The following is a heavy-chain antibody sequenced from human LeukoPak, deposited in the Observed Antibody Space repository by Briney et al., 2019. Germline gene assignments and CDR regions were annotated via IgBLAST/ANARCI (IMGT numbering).Heavy chain of an antibody. D-gene: IGHD3-3*01. CDR1: GFTFSSYW. CDR2: IKQDGSEK. Sequence: GGSLRLSCAASGFTFSSYWMSWVRQAPVKGLEWVANIKQDGSEKYYVDSVKGRFTISRDNAKNSLYLQMNSLRAEDTAVYYCARVLPYDFWSGYKYGMDAWGQGTTVTVSS. V-gene: IGHV3-7*01. CDR3: ARVLPYDFWSGYKYGMDA. J-gene: IGHJ6*02.